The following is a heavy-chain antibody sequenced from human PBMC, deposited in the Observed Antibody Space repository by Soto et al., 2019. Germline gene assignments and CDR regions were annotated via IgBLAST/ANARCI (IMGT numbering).Heavy chain of an antibody. V-gene: IGHV3-21*04. CDR1: GFTLSRHT. J-gene: IGHJ6*02. Sequence: TGGSLRLSCAASGFTLSRHTMNWVRQAPGKGLEWVSFIGSRTSDIYYADSVKGRFTISRDNSKNTLYLQMNSLRAEDTAVYYCAKDRQAAGTYYGMDVWGQGTTVTVSS. CDR3: AKDRQAAGTYYGMDV. CDR2: IGSRTSDI. D-gene: IGHD6-13*01.